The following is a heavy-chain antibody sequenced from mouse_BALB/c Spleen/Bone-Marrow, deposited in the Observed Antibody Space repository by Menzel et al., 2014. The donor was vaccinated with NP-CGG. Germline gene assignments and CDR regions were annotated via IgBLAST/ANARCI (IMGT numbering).Heavy chain of an antibody. CDR1: VYTFTSYW. CDR2: INPSNGRT. V-gene: IGHV1S81*02. CDR3: ARRTTTVGATDY. J-gene: IGHJ2*01. Sequence: VQRAESAAEPVKPWASVKLSCKASVYTFTSYWMHWVKQRLGQGLEWIGEINPSNGRTNYNEKFKSKATLTVDKPSSTAYMQLSSLTSEDSAVYYCARRTTTVGATDYWGQGTTLTVSS. D-gene: IGHD1-1*01.